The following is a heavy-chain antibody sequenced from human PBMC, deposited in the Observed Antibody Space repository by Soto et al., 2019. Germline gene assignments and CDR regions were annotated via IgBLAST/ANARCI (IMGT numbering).Heavy chain of an antibody. CDR3: ATTTYPGIAPAGTSDDYMDV. V-gene: IGHV4-34*01. J-gene: IGHJ6*03. Sequence: WIGEINHSGSTNYNPSLKSRVTISVDTSKNQFSLKLSSVTAADTAVYYCATTTYPGIAPAGTSDDYMDVWGKGTTVTVSS. D-gene: IGHD6-13*01. CDR2: INHSGST.